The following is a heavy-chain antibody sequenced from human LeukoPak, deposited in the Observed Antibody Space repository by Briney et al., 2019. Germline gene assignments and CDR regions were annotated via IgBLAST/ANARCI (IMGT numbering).Heavy chain of an antibody. CDR3: GISRWSGYRNH. J-gene: IGHJ4*02. D-gene: IGHD3-3*01. V-gene: IGHV3-74*01. CDR2: IDADGDTT. CDR1: GFTFNDYW. Sequence: PGGSLRLSCAASGFTFNDYWMHWVRQAPGGGLVWVSRIDADGDTTHYADSVKGRFTISRDNAKNTLYLQMDSLRAEDTAVYYCGISRWSGYRNHWGQGTLVTVSS.